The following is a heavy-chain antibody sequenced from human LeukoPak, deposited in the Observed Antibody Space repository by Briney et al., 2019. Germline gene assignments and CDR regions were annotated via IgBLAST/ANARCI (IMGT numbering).Heavy chain of an antibody. CDR3: ARARQSRGWFDP. CDR1: GFTFSSYS. J-gene: IGHJ5*02. CDR2: INHSGST. Sequence: GSLRLSCAASGFTFSSYSMSWVRQPPGKGLEWIGEINHSGSTNYNPSLKSRVTISVDTSKNQFSLKLSSVTAADTAVYYCARARQSRGWFDPWGQGTLVTVSS. V-gene: IGHV4-34*01.